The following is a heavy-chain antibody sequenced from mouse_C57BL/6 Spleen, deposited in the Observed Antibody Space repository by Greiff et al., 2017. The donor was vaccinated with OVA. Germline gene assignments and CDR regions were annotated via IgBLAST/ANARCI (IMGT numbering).Heavy chain of an antibody. J-gene: IGHJ2*01. V-gene: IGHV1-42*01. CDR2: INPSTGGT. CDR1: GYSFTGYY. D-gene: IGHD4-1*01. CDR3: ARGVWVFDD. Sequence: EVQVVESGPELVKPGASVKISCKASGYSFTGYYMNWVKQSPETSLEWIGEINPSTGGTTYNQKFKAKATLTVDKSSSTAYMQLKSLTSKDSAVYYCARGVWVFDDWGQGTTLTVSS.